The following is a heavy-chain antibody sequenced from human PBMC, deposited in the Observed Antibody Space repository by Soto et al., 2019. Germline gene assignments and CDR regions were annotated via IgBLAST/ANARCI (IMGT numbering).Heavy chain of an antibody. CDR2: ISSSGSTI. D-gene: IGHD2-15*01. CDR1: GFTFSSYE. CDR3: AREDIVVVVAATQAYYYGMDV. J-gene: IGHJ6*02. Sequence: GGSLRLSCAASGFTFSSYEMNWVRQAPGKGLEWVSYISSSGSTIYYADSVKGRFTISRDNAKNSLYLQMNSLRAEDTAVYYCAREDIVVVVAATQAYYYGMDVWGQGTTVTVSS. V-gene: IGHV3-48*03.